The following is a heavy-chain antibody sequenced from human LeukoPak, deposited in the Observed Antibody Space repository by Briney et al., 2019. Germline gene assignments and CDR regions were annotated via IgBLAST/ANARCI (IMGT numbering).Heavy chain of an antibody. CDR1: GGSISSYY. CDR2: IYYSGST. J-gene: IGHJ5*02. Sequence: SETLSLTCTVSGGSISSYYWNWIRQPPGKGLEWIGYIYYSGSTNYNPSLKSRVTISVATSKNQFSLKLSSVTAADTAVYYCARQIVVVPAALYWFDPWGQGTLVTVSS. CDR3: ARQIVVVPAALYWFDP. V-gene: IGHV4-59*08. D-gene: IGHD2-15*01.